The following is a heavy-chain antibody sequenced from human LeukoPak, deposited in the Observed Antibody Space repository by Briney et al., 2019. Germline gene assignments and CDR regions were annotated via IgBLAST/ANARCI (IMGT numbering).Heavy chain of an antibody. CDR3: ARGLYSSGWPRFDY. Sequence: PGGSLRLSCAASGFTFSSYWMHWVRQAPGKGLVWVSRINSDGSSTSYADSVKGRFTISRDNAKNTLYLQMNSLRAEDTAVYHCARGLYSSGWPRFDYWGQGTLVTVSS. CDR1: GFTFSSYW. D-gene: IGHD6-19*01. CDR2: INSDGSST. V-gene: IGHV3-74*01. J-gene: IGHJ4*02.